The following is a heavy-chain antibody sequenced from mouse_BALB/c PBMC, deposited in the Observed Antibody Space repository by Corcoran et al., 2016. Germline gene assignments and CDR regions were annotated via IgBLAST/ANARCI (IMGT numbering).Heavy chain of an antibody. J-gene: IGHJ2*01. V-gene: IGHV1-18*01. CDR1: GYTFTDYN. CDR2: INPNNGGT. D-gene: IGHD1-1*01. Sequence: EVLLQQSGPELVKPGASVKIPCKASGYTFTDYNMDWVKQSHGKSLEWIGDINPNNGGTIYNQKFKGKATLTVDKSSSTAYMELRSLTSEDTAVYYCARRYYGSSYLFDYWGQGTTLTVSS. CDR3: ARRYYGSSYLFDY.